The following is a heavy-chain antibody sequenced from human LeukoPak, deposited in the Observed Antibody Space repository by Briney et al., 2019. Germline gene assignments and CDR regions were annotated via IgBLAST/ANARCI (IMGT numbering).Heavy chain of an antibody. V-gene: IGHV1-18*04. J-gene: IGHJ3*02. Sequence: ASVKVSCKASGYTFTNYGISWVRQAPGQGLEWMGWISPYNDYTNYAQKLQGRVTMTTDTSTSTGYMELRSLRSDDTAVYYCARWYCSSTSCYAGAFDMWGQGAMVTVSS. CDR2: ISPYNDYT. CDR3: ARWYCSSTSCYAGAFDM. D-gene: IGHD2-2*01. CDR1: GYTFTNYG.